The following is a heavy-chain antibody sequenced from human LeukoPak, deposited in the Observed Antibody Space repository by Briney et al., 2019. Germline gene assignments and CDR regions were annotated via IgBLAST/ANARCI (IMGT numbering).Heavy chain of an antibody. J-gene: IGHJ6*03. Sequence: QPGGSLRLSCAASGFTFSSYWMSWVRQAPGKGLEWVANIKQDGSEKYYVDSVKGRFTISRDNAKDSLYLQMNSLRAEDTAVYYCARDGGIVGAIRYYYYMDVWGKGTTVTVSS. V-gene: IGHV3-7*01. D-gene: IGHD1-26*01. CDR1: GFTFSSYW. CDR2: IKQDGSEK. CDR3: ARDGGIVGAIRYYYYMDV.